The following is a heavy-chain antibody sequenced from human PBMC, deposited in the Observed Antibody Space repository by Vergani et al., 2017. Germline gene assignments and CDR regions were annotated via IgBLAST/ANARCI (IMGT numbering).Heavy chain of an antibody. CDR3: GRVRSGGDLELLFDC. CDR2: IIPIFGTA. Sequence: QVQLVQSGAEVKKPGSSVKVSCKASGGTFSSYAISWVRQAPGQGLEWMGGIIPIFGTANYAQQFQGRVTITADESTSTAYMELSSLRSEDTAVDYCGRVRSGGDLELLFDCWGQGTLVTVSS. D-gene: IGHD1-1*01. V-gene: IGHV1-69*01. J-gene: IGHJ4*03. CDR1: GGTFSSYA.